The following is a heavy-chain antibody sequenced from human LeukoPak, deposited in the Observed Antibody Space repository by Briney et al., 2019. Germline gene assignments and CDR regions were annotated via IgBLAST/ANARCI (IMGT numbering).Heavy chain of an antibody. J-gene: IGHJ6*02. Sequence: ASVKVSCKASVYTFTSYGISWVRQAPGQGLEWMVWISAYNGNTNYAQKLQGRVTMTTDTSTSTAYMEVRSLRSDDTAVYYCARPSGSYGYGMDVWGQGTTVTVSS. CDR3: ARPSGSYGYGMDV. CDR1: VYTFTSYG. CDR2: ISAYNGNT. V-gene: IGHV1-18*01. D-gene: IGHD3-10*01.